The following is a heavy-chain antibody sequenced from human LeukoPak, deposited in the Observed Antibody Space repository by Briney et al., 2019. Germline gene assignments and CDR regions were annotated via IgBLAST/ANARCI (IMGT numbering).Heavy chain of an antibody. CDR3: AKDPIAVAGNNYYGMDV. J-gene: IGHJ6*02. CDR2: ISGSGDGS. CDR1: GFTFSSYA. D-gene: IGHD6-19*01. Sequence: GGSLRLSCAASGFTFSSYAMSWVRQAPGKGLDWVSAISGSGDGSTYADSVKGRFTVSRDNSKNTLYLQMNSLRAEDTAVYYCAKDPIAVAGNNYYGMDVWGQGTTVTVSS. V-gene: IGHV3-23*01.